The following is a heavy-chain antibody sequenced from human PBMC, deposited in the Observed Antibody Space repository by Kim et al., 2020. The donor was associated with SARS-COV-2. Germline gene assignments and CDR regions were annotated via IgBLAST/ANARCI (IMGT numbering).Heavy chain of an antibody. J-gene: IGHJ6*02. CDR1: GGTFSSYA. Sequence: SVKVSCKASGGTFSSYAISWVRQAPGQGLEWMGGIIPIFGTANYAQKFQCRVTITADESTSTAYMELSSLRSEDTAVYYCARVLGIAAAIGFYGMDVWGQGTTVTVSS. D-gene: IGHD6-13*01. CDR3: ARVLGIAAAIGFYGMDV. V-gene: IGHV1-69*13. CDR2: IIPIFGTA.